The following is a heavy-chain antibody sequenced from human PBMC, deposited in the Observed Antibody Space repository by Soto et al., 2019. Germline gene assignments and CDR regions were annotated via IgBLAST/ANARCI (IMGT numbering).Heavy chain of an antibody. CDR1: GGSVTSGSYY. Sequence: SETLSLTCTVSGGSVTSGSYYWSWIRQPPGKGLEWIGYIYYTGSTNYNPSLRSRVTMSVDTSKHQFSLKLSSVTAADTAVYYCERLDSGDYLNPFDYWGQGPLVIVSS. CDR2: IYYTGST. V-gene: IGHV4-61*01. J-gene: IGHJ4*02. D-gene: IGHD4-17*01. CDR3: ERLDSGDYLNPFDY.